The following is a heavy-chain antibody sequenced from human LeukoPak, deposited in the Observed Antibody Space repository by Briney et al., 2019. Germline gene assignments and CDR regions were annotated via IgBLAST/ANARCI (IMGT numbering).Heavy chain of an antibody. J-gene: IGHJ3*02. CDR3: ARHPALGDHDGAFHT. V-gene: IGHV4-59*08. CDR1: VASMSSYH. D-gene: IGHD4-17*01. Sequence: SETLSLTCTVPVASMSSYHWSWIRQCPGKGLEGIGYISYIGTTSYNPSLGSRVSMAVDTSKNQFSLRLGSMTAADTALYYSARHPALGDHDGAFHTWRQGPLVTASS. CDR2: ISYIGTT.